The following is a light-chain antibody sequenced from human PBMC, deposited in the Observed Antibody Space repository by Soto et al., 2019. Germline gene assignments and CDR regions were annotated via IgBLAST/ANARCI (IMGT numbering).Light chain of an antibody. CDR3: QQYAGSPPWT. CDR1: QSISSHY. CDR2: GAS. V-gene: IGKV3-20*01. Sequence: IVLTQSHGTLSLSPGERATLSCRASQSISSHYLAWYQHKPGQSPRLLIYGASSRATGIPDRFSGSGSGTDFSLTISGLEPEDFAVYYCQQYAGSPPWTFGQGTKVDIK. J-gene: IGKJ1*01.